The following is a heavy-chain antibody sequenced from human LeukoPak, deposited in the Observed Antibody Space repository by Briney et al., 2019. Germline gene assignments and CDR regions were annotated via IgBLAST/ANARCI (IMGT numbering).Heavy chain of an antibody. D-gene: IGHD1-26*01. CDR2: IYSGGST. CDR1: GFTVSSNY. CDR3: ARESGGDQGYYYYMDV. J-gene: IGHJ6*03. Sequence: GGSLRLSCAASGFTVSSNYMSWVRQAPGKGLEWVSVIYSGGSTYYADSVKGRFTISRDNSKNTLYLQMNSLRAEDTAVYYCARESGGDQGYYYYMDVWGKGTTVTVSS. V-gene: IGHV3-66*02.